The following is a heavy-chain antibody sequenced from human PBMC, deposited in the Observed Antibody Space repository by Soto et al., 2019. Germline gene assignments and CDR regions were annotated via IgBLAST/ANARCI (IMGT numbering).Heavy chain of an antibody. Sequence: SQTLSLTCAISGDSVSSNSAAWNWIRQSPSRGLEWLGRTYYRSKWYNDYAVSVKSRITINPDTSKNQFSLQLNSVTPEDTAVYYCARDSGRSLSGYDSYYYYYYYMXVWGKGTTVTVSS. CDR3: ARDSGRSLSGYDSYYYYYYYMXV. CDR2: TYYRSKWYN. CDR1: GDSVSSNSAA. J-gene: IGHJ6*03. V-gene: IGHV6-1*01. D-gene: IGHD5-12*01.